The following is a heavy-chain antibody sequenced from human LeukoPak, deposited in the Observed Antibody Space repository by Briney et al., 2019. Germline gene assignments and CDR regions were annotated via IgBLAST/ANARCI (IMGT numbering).Heavy chain of an antibody. CDR3: ARGGPGRDGYNLDY. Sequence: ASVTVSCKVSGGTFNTHAISWVRQAPGQGLQWMGGITPVPHTTRFAQKFQGRVTFTTDESTSTAYMELTSLTSDDSAVYFCARGGPGRDGYNLDYWGQGTLVTVSS. D-gene: IGHD5-24*01. CDR1: GGTFNTHA. V-gene: IGHV1-69*05. J-gene: IGHJ4*02. CDR2: ITPVPHTT.